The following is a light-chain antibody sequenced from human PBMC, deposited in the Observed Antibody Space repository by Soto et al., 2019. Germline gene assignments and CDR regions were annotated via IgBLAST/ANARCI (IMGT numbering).Light chain of an antibody. J-gene: IGKJ4*01. CDR2: EDS. CDR1: HNITTW. CDR3: QQYSAY. Sequence: DVHLTQSPSTLSASVGDRVTITCRAIHNITTWLAWYQQRPGEAPKVLISEDSSLVSGVPSRFSGSGSGTEFTLTISSLQPDDFATYYCQQYSAYFGGGTKVEIK. V-gene: IGKV1-5*01.